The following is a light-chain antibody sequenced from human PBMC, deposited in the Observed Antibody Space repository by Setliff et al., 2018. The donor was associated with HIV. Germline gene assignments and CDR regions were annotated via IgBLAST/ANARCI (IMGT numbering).Light chain of an antibody. V-gene: IGLV2-14*01. J-gene: IGLJ2*01. CDR3: SSYTTTSSLTV. CDR2: EVS. CDR1: SSDVGGYNY. Sequence: QSALTQPASVSGSPGQSITISCTGTSSDVGGYNYVSWYQQHPGKAPKLMIYEVSNRPSGVSNRFPGSKSGNTASLTISGLQAEDEADYYCSSYTTTSSLTVFGGGTQRTVL.